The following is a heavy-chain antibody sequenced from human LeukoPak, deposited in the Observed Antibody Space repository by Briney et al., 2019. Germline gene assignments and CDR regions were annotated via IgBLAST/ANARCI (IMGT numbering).Heavy chain of an antibody. D-gene: IGHD4-11*01. V-gene: IGHV3-13*01. Sequence: GGSLRLSCVASGFNFSKDDMHWVRQTTERGLEWVSAIGVAGDTYYADPVKGRFTISRENGKNSVYLQMNSLRAGDTAVYFCAKAFDYNGLRGEGGSFDCWGQGALVTVSS. J-gene: IGHJ4*02. CDR3: AKAFDYNGLRGEGGSFDC. CDR2: IGVAGDT. CDR1: GFNFSKDD.